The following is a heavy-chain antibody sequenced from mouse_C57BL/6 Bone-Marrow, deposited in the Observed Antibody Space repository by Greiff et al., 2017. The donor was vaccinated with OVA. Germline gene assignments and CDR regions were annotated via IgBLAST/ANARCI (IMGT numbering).Heavy chain of an antibody. CDR1: GYTFTDYY. Sequence: VQLKQSGPVLVKPGASVKMSCKASGYTFTDYYMNWVKQSHGKSLEWIGVINPYNGGTSYNQKFKGKATLTVDKSSSTAYMELNSLTSEDSAVYYWANANWGFSAWFAYWGQGTLVTVSA. J-gene: IGHJ3*01. CDR3: ANANWGFSAWFAY. D-gene: IGHD4-1*01. V-gene: IGHV1-19*01. CDR2: INPYNGGT.